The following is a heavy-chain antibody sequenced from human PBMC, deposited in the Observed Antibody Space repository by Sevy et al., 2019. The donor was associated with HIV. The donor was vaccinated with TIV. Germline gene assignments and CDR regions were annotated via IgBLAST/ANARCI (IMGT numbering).Heavy chain of an antibody. CDR3: ARVPMAARIPAGYYFDY. J-gene: IGHJ4*02. CDR1: GYSISSGYY. V-gene: IGHV4-38-2*02. CDR2: IYHSGST. Sequence: SETLSLTCTVSGYSISSGYYWGWIRQPPGKGLEWIGSIYHSGSTYYNPSLKSRVTISVDTSKNQFSLKLSSVTAADTAVYYCARVPMAARIPAGYYFDYWGQGTLVTVSS. D-gene: IGHD6-6*01.